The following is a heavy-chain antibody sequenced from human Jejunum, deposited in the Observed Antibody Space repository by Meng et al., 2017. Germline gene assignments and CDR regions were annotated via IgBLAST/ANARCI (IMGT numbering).Heavy chain of an antibody. V-gene: IGHV4-4*02. J-gene: IGHJ4*02. D-gene: IGHD2-21*01. CDR1: GGSITSTKW. CDR2: VFHSGTP. CDR3: ASRPVGIRTYYFNC. Sequence: QGPSHASGPGLVQPSWTLSLTCAVSGGSITSTKWWSWVRQTPGKGLEWIGEVFHSGTPNYNPSLMSRLTMSVDKSKNQFSLNLTSVTAADTAVYYCASRPVGIRTYYFNCWGQGTLVTVSS.